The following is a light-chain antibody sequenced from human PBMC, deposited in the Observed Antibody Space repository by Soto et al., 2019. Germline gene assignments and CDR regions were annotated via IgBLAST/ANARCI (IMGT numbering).Light chain of an antibody. J-gene: IGKJ1*01. CDR2: AAS. V-gene: IGKV1-39*01. Sequence: DIYVTQSPSSLSASVGDRVTITCRASQSISTYLNWYQQKPGKAPKLLIYAASSLQSGVPSRFSGSGSGTDFTLTIRSLQPEDFATYYCQQSHSIPLTFGQGTKVHIK. CDR3: QQSHSIPLT. CDR1: QSISTY.